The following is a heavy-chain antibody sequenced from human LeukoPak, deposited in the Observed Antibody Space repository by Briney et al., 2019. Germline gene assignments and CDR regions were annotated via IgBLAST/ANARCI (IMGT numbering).Heavy chain of an antibody. CDR2: INHSGST. CDR1: GGSFSGYY. D-gene: IGHD1-26*01. J-gene: IGHJ4*02. CDR3: ARGRTRSGADY. Sequence: SSETLSLTCAVYGGSFSGYYWSWIRQPPGKGLEWIGEINHSGSTNYNPSLKSRVTISVDTSKNQFSLKLSSVTAADTAVYYCARGRTRSGADYWGQGTLVTVSS. V-gene: IGHV4-34*01.